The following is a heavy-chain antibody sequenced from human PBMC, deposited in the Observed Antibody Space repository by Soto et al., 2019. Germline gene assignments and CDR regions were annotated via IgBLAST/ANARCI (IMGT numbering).Heavy chain of an antibody. J-gene: IGHJ4*02. Sequence: EVQLLESGGGSVQPGGSLRLSCAASGFSFSSYGMSWVRQAPGKGLEWVSTIGSSDGSTYYADSVKGRFTISRDNSNNTLYLQVNGLRAEVTAVYYCGKTYGDCRGGYWGQGTLVTVSS. CDR1: GFSFSSYG. CDR3: GKTYGDCRGGY. CDR2: IGSSDGST. V-gene: IGHV3-23*01. D-gene: IGHD4-17*01.